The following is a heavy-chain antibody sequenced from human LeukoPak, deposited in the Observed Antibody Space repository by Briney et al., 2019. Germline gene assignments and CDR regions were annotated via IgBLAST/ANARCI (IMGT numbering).Heavy chain of an antibody. CDR3: AGSLLDYSNYPHYYHMHV. J-gene: IGHJ6*03. Sequence: PSETLSLTCTVSGGSTSSASWSWVRPPAGGGLGWMGRIYPTGGANNNPSLKSPVTISVETSKNQFSLNLSSVAAADTAVYFCAGSLLDYSNYPHYYHMHVWGKGTTVTVSS. CDR2: IYPTGGA. CDR1: GGSTSSAS. D-gene: IGHD4-11*01. V-gene: IGHV4-4*07.